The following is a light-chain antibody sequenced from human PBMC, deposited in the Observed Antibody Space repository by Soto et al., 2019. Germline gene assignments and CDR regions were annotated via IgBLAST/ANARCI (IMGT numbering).Light chain of an antibody. CDR1: QSISSY. CDR3: QQSYSTPWT. J-gene: IGKJ1*01. CDR2: AAS. Sequence: DIQMTQSPSSLSASVGDRVTITCRASQSISSYLNWYQQKPGKAPKLLIYAASSLQSGVPSRFSGSGSGTDFTLTISSLQPEDFATDFCQQSYSTPWTFGLGTKVDIK. V-gene: IGKV1-39*01.